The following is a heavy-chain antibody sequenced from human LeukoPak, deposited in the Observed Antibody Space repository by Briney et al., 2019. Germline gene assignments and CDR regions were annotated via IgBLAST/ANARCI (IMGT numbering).Heavy chain of an antibody. J-gene: IGHJ3*02. Sequence: ASVKVYCTASGYTFTSYAMHWVRQAPGQRLEWMGWINAGNGNTKYSQKFQGRVTITRDTSASTAYMELSSLRSEDTAVYYCARERLTMIVDGAFDIWGQGTMVTVSS. V-gene: IGHV1-3*01. CDR3: ARERLTMIVDGAFDI. D-gene: IGHD3-22*01. CDR1: GYTFTSYA. CDR2: INAGNGNT.